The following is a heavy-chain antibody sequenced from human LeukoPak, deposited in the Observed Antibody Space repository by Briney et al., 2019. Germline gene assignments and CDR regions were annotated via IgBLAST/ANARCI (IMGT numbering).Heavy chain of an antibody. J-gene: IGHJ4*02. CDR3: ARAGPYQLPPRPVDY. CDR1: GFTFSSYS. D-gene: IGHD2-2*01. V-gene: IGHV3-21*01. Sequence: PGGSLRLSCAASGFTFSSYSMNWVRHAPGKGLEWVSSISSSSSYIYYADSVKGRFTTSRDNAKNSLYLQMNSLRAEDTAVYYCARAGPYQLPPRPVDYWGQGTLVTVSS. CDR2: ISSSSSYI.